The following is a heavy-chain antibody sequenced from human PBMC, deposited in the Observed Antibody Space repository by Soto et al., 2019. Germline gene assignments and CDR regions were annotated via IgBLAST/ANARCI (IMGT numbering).Heavy chain of an antibody. V-gene: IGHV3-74*01. J-gene: IGHJ4*02. D-gene: IGHD6-6*01. CDR3: ARVGGSSWH. CDR1: GFTFSSYW. CDR2: INGDGGTT. Sequence: EVPLVESGGGLVQPGGSLRLSCAASGFTFSSYWMHWVRQAPGKGLVWVSRINGDGGTTNYADSVKGRFTISRDNAKNTLFMQMNSLRVEGAAVYYCARVGGSSWHWGQGTLVTVSS.